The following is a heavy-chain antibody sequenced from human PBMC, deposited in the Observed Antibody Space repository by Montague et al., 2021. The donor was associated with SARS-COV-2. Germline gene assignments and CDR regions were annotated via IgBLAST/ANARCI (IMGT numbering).Heavy chain of an antibody. CDR2: IDWDDDK. CDR3: ARMLTTVTLFNGYCYGMDV. V-gene: IGHV2-70*01. Sequence: PALVKPTQTLTLTRTFSGFSLSTSGMCVSWIRQPPGKALEWLALIDWDDDKYYSTSLKTRLTISKDTSKNQVVLTMTNVDPVDTATYYCARMLTTVTLFNGYCYGMDVWGQGTTVTVSS. D-gene: IGHD4-17*01. J-gene: IGHJ6*02. CDR1: GFSLSTSGMC.